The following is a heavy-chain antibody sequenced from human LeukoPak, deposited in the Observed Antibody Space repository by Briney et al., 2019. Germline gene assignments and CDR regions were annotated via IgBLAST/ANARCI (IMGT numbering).Heavy chain of an antibody. D-gene: IGHD2-15*01. CDR3: ARGLSAIVY. Sequence: SETPSLTCAVYGGSFSGYYWSWIRQPPGKGLEWIGEINHSGSTNYNPSLKSRVTISVDTSKNQFSLKLSSVTAADTAVYYCARGLSAIVYWGQGTLVTVSS. CDR2: INHSGST. J-gene: IGHJ4*02. CDR1: GGSFSGYY. V-gene: IGHV4-34*01.